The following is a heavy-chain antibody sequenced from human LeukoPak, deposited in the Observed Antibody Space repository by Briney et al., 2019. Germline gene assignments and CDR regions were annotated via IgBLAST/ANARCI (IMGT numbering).Heavy chain of an antibody. CDR1: GFTFDDYA. J-gene: IGHJ4*02. D-gene: IGHD4-11*01. Sequence: GGSLRLSCAASGFTFDDYAMHWVRQAPGKGLEWVSGISWNSGSIGYADSVKGRFTISRDNAKNSLYLQMNSLRAEDTAVYYCARGAYYSNYEALDYWGQGTLVTVSS. CDR2: ISWNSGSI. V-gene: IGHV3-9*01. CDR3: ARGAYYSNYEALDY.